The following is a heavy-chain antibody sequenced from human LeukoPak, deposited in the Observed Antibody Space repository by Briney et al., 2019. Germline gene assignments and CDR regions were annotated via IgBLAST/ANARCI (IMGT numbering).Heavy chain of an antibody. CDR1: GYTFTSYY. V-gene: IGHV1-46*01. CDR2: INPSGGST. CDR3: AGEALRGNYFDY. Sequence: GASVKVSCKASGYTFTSYYVLWVRQAPGQGLEWMGIINPSGGSTSYAQKFRGRVTMTRDMSTSTVYMELSSLRSEDTAVYYCAGEALRGNYFDYWGQGTLVTVSS. D-gene: IGHD3-10*01. J-gene: IGHJ4*02.